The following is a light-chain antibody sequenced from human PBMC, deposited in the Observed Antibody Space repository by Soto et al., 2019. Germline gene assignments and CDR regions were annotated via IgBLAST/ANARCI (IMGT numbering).Light chain of an antibody. V-gene: IGLV1-40*01. CDR2: GNN. J-gene: IGLJ2*01. CDR1: NSNIGAVYD. CDR3: QSYDSSLSGSVI. Sequence: QSVLTQPPSVSGAPGQRVTISCTGSNSNIGAVYDVHWYQQLPGTAPKLLIYGNNNRPSGVPDRFSGSKSGTSASLAITGLQAEDEADYYCQSYDSSLSGSVIFGGGTKVTVL.